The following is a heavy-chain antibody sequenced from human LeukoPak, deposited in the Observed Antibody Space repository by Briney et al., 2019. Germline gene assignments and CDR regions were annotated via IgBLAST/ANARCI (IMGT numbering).Heavy chain of an antibody. CDR3: ARDHLANLASRLFDP. J-gene: IGHJ5*02. D-gene: IGHD3-3*01. CDR2: IYHSGRT. V-gene: IGHV4-38-2*02. Sequence: SETLSLTCTVSGYSISSGYYWGWIRQPPGKGLEWIGSIYHSGRTFYNPSLKSRVAISVDTSKNQFSLKLSSVTAADTAVYYCARDHLANLASRLFDPWGQGTLVTVSS. CDR1: GYSISSGYY.